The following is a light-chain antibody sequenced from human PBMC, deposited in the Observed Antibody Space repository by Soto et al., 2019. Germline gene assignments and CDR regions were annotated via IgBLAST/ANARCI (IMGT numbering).Light chain of an antibody. J-gene: IGLJ2*01. V-gene: IGLV1-40*01. CDR3: QSYDSSLSGFVV. Sequence: QSVLTQPPSVSGAPGQRVTISCTGSSSNIGAGYDVHWYQQLPGTAPKLLIYGNSNRPSRVPDRFSVSKSGTSASLAITGLQAEDEADYYCQSYDSSLSGFVVFGGGTKLTVL. CDR2: GNS. CDR1: SSNIGAGYD.